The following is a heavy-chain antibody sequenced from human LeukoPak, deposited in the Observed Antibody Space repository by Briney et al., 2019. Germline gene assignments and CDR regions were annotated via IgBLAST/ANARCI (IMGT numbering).Heavy chain of an antibody. CDR1: GFTFSSYA. D-gene: IGHD2-15*01. V-gene: IGHV3-23*01. Sequence: GGSLRLSCAASGFTFSSYAMSWVRQAPGKGLEWVSAISGSGGSTYYADSVKGRFTISRDNSKNTLYLQMNSLRAGDTAVYYCAKMARGYSGKPYYFDYWGQGTLVTVSS. J-gene: IGHJ4*02. CDR3: AKMARGYSGKPYYFDY. CDR2: ISGSGGST.